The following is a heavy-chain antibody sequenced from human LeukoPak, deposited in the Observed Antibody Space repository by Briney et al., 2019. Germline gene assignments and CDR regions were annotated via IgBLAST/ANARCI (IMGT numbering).Heavy chain of an antibody. CDR2: TWYDGRNN. CDR3: AKFGLAGSGRYHDAFDI. J-gene: IGHJ3*02. V-gene: IGHV3-33*06. Sequence: GGSLRLSCAASGFTFSSYGMHWVRQAPGKGLEWVAVTWYDGRNNYYAASVKGRFTISRDDSKTTVYLLMNSLRAEDTAVYYCAKFGLAGSGRYHDAFDIWGQGTMVTVSS. CDR1: GFTFSSYG. D-gene: IGHD3-10*01.